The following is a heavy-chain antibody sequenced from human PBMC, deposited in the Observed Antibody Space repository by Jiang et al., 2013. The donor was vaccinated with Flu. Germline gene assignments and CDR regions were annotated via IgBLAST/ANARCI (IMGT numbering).Heavy chain of an antibody. D-gene: IGHD4-17*01. Sequence: GAEVKKPGESLKISCKGSGYSFTSYWIGWVRQMPGKGLEWMGIIYPGDSDTRYSPSFQGQVTISADKSISTAYLQWSSLKASDTAMYYCARQGSPDYGDYEELDAFDIWGQGTMVTVSS. J-gene: IGHJ3*02. V-gene: IGHV5-51*01. CDR2: IYPGDSDT. CDR3: ARQGSPDYGDYEELDAFDI. CDR1: GYSFTSYW.